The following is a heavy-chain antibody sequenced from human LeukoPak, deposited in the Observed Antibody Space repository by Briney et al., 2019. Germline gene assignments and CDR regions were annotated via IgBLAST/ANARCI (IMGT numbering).Heavy chain of an antibody. Sequence: SVKVSSKASGGTFSSYAISWVRQAPGQGLEWMGRIIPIFGTANYAQKFQGRVTITTDESTSTAYMELSSLRSEDTAVYYCARVYYDFWSGAHYYYMDVWGKGTTVTVSS. CDR3: ARVYYDFWSGAHYYYMDV. J-gene: IGHJ6*03. D-gene: IGHD3-3*01. V-gene: IGHV1-69*05. CDR2: IIPIFGTA. CDR1: GGTFSSYA.